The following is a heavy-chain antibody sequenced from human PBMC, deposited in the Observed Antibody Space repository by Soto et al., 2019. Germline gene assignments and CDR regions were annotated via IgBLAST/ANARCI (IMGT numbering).Heavy chain of an antibody. CDR1: GFAFSDYA. Sequence: GGSLRLSCAASGFAFSDYAMSWVRQPPGKGLEWVSVISAGGSTYYADSVKGRFTVSRANSKNTLYLQMNSLRAEDTAVYYCANVPIWCSSTSCYTEGFDYWGQGTLVTVSS. J-gene: IGHJ4*02. CDR3: ANVPIWCSSTSCYTEGFDY. D-gene: IGHD2-2*02. CDR2: ISAGGST. V-gene: IGHV3-23*01.